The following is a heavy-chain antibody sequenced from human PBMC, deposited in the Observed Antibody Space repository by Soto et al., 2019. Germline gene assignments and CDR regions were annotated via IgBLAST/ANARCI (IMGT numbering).Heavy chain of an antibody. V-gene: IGHV2-5*02. D-gene: IGHD3-16*01. CDR1: GFSLDASAVG. J-gene: IGHJ3*01. Sequence: QITLRESGPTLVKPTQTLPLTCTFSGFSLDASAVGVGWIRQPPGKALEWLALIYWVDDKRYNPSLKSRLTLTKETSKNQVVLTMTNMDPGDTATSYCADSGLSESQYVADAFDFWGQGTMVTVSS. CDR3: ADSGLSESQYVADAFDF. CDR2: IYWVDDK.